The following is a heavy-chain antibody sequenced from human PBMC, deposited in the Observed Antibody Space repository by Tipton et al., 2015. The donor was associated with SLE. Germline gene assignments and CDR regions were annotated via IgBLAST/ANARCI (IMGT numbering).Heavy chain of an antibody. Sequence: TLSLTCTVSGGSISSSSYYWGWIRQPPGKGLEWIGSIYYSGSTYYNPSLKSRVTISVDTSKNQFSLKLSSVTAADTAVYYCARGEWFRESAIFDFWGQGTLVTVSS. J-gene: IGHJ4*02. CDR1: GGSISSSSYY. V-gene: IGHV4-39*07. CDR3: ARGEWFRESAIFDF. D-gene: IGHD3-10*01. CDR2: IYYSGST.